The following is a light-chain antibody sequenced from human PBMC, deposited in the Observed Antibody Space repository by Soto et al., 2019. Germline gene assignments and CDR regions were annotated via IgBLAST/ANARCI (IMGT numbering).Light chain of an antibody. CDR1: QSMSNY. V-gene: IGKV1-39*01. Sequence: DMQMTQSPSSLSASVGDRVTITCRASQSMSNYLNWYQHKPGKAPTLLIYDASSLESGVPSRFRGSGSGTDFTLTISSLQSEDFATYYCQQSDITPYTFGQGTKLEIK. CDR3: QQSDITPYT. CDR2: DAS. J-gene: IGKJ2*01.